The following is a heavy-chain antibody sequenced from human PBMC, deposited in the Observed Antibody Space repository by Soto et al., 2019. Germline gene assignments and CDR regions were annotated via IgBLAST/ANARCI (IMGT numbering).Heavy chain of an antibody. D-gene: IGHD1-26*01. CDR3: ARGDRGAFDL. CDR2: IHSDGSDT. V-gene: IGHV3-74*01. CDR1: GFTFSYYW. Sequence: EVQLVESGGGLVQPGESLRLSCAASGFTFSYYWMHWVRQAPGKGLVWVSRIHSDGSDTTYADSVKGRFTISRDNARNTLDLQMNSLRAEDTAVYYCARGDRGAFDLWGQGTVGTVSS. J-gene: IGHJ3*01.